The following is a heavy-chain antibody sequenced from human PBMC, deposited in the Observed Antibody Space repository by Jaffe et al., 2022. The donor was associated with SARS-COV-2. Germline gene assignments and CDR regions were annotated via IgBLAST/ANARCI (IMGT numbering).Heavy chain of an antibody. D-gene: IGHD6-13*01. Sequence: EVQLVESGGGLVQPGGSLRLSCTVSGFTFSTYSINWVRQAPGKGLECVSYISSGSGTIYYADSVKGRFTISRDNAKNSLFLQMNSLRDEDTAVYYCARGYSSSGYRVNYYYYGMDVWGQGTTVTVSS. V-gene: IGHV3-48*02. CDR3: ARGYSSSGYRVNYYYYGMDV. CDR1: GFTFSTYS. CDR2: ISSGSGTI. J-gene: IGHJ6*02.